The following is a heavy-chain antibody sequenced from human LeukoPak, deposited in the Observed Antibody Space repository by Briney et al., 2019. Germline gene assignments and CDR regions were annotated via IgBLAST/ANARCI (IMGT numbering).Heavy chain of an antibody. CDR2: ISSSSSYI. D-gene: IGHD4-23*01. CDR3: ARDPKFNSPWGSPDAFDI. CDR1: GFTFSSYS. V-gene: IGHV3-21*01. Sequence: GGFLRLSCAASGFTFSSYSMNWVRQAPGKGLEWVSSISSSSSYIYYADSVKGRFTISRDNAKNSLYLQMNSLRAEDTAVYYCARDPKFNSPWGSPDAFDIWGQGTMVTVSS. J-gene: IGHJ3*02.